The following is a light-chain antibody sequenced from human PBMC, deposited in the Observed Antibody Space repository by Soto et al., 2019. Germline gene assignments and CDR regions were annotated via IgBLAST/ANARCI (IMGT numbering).Light chain of an antibody. J-gene: IGLJ2*01. CDR3: AAWDDSLNGVI. CDR1: SSNIGRNT. V-gene: IGLV1-44*01. Sequence: QSVLTQPPSASGTPGQRVTISCSGSSSNIGRNTVNWYQQLPGTAPKLLIYTNNQRPSGAPDRFSGSKSGTSASLAISGLQSEDEADYYCAAWDDSLNGVIFGGGTQLTVL. CDR2: TNN.